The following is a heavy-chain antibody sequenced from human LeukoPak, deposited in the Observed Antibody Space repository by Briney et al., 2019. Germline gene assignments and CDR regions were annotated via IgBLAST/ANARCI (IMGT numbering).Heavy chain of an antibody. D-gene: IGHD4-17*01. CDR3: ARDDYGFDY. CDR1: GFTFSSYS. J-gene: IGHJ4*02. CDR2: ISRSSSDI. V-gene: IGHV3-21*01. Sequence: PGGSLRLSSAASGFTFSSYSMNWVRQAPGKGLEWVSAISRSSSDIYYADSVKGRFTVSRDNAKNSLYLQMNSLRAEDTAVYYCARDDYGFDYWGQGTLVTVSS.